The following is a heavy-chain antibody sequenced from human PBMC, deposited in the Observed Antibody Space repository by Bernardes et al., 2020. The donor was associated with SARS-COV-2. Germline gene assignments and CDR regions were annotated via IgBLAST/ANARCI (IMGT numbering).Heavy chain of an antibody. J-gene: IGHJ6*02. Sequence: ASVKVSCKASGYTFTSYDINWVRQATGQGLEWMGWMNPNSGNTGYAQKFQGRVTMTRNTSISTAYMELSSLRSEDTAVYYCARGGARTGRGSYGMDVWGQGTTVTVSS. D-gene: IGHD3-16*01. CDR2: MNPNSGNT. CDR1: GYTFTSYD. V-gene: IGHV1-8*01. CDR3: ARGGARTGRGSYGMDV.